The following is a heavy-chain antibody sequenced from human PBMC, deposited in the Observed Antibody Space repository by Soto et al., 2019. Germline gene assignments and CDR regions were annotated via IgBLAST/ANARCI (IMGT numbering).Heavy chain of an antibody. D-gene: IGHD2-15*01. CDR2: IIPIFGTA. CDR3: AREVLGYCSGGSCYDYDYGMDV. V-gene: IGHV1-69*06. Sequence: QVQLVQSGAEVKKPGSSVKVSCKASGGTFSSYAISWVRQAPGQGLEWMGGIIPIFGTANYAQKFQGRVTITADKSTSTAYMELSSQRSEDTDVYYCAREVLGYCSGGSCYDYDYGMDVWGQGTTVTVSS. J-gene: IGHJ6*02. CDR1: GGTFSSYA.